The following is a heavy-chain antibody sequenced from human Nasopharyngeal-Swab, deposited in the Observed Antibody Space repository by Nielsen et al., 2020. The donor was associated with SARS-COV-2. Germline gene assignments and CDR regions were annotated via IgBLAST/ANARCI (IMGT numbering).Heavy chain of an antibody. CDR2: IYYSGST. Sequence: GSLRLSCTVSGDSISSNYWSWIRQPPGKGLEWFGSIYYSGSTNYNPSLKSRVTISVDTSKNQFSLKLSSVTAADTAVYYCARDRTQTIQRGLNYYFYYYMDVWDKGTTVTVSS. CDR1: GDSISSNY. J-gene: IGHJ6*03. V-gene: IGHV4-59*01. CDR3: ARDRTQTIQRGLNYYFYYYMDV. D-gene: IGHD2-21*01.